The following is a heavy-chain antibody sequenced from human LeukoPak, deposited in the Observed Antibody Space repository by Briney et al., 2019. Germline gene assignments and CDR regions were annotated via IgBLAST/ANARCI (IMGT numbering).Heavy chain of an antibody. CDR3: ARTPVTVIRGVIEDGMDV. CDR1: GYTFTYYY. Sequence: GASVKVSCKPSGYTFTYYYLHWVRQAPGQGLEWMGWIDPNTGRTNYAENFQGRVTMTRDTSISTAYMDLSRLGSDDTAVYYCARTPVTVIRGVIEDGMDVWGQGTTVTVSS. CDR2: IDPNTGRT. V-gene: IGHV1-2*02. D-gene: IGHD3-10*01. J-gene: IGHJ6*02.